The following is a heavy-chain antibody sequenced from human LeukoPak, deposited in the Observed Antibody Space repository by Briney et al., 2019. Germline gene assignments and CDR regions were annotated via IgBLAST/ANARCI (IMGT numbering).Heavy chain of an antibody. CDR1: RYTYTSYD. J-gene: IGHJ5*02. D-gene: IGHD6-13*01. V-gene: IGHV1-8*01. CDR2: MNPNSGNT. Sequence: ASGKVSCKPSRYTYTSYDITWVRQATGQRLEWMGWMNPNSGNTGYTQKIQGRVTMTRNTSISTAYMELRSLRSENTAVYYFARRQTSPKNSSSRGGFDPWGQGTLVTVSS. CDR3: ARRQTSPKNSSSRGGFDP.